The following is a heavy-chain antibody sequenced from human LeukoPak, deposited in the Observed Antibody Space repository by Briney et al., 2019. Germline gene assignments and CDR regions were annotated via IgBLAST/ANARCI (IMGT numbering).Heavy chain of an antibody. CDR2: IYSGGST. J-gene: IGHJ3*02. V-gene: IGHV3-53*01. Sequence: PGGSLRLSCAASGFTLSSNYMSWVRQAPGKGLEWVSVIYSGGSTYYTDSVKGRFTISRDNSKNTLYLQMNSLRAEDTAVYYCAREGFMGAFDIWGQGTMVTVSS. CDR1: GFTLSSNY. CDR3: AREGFMGAFDI.